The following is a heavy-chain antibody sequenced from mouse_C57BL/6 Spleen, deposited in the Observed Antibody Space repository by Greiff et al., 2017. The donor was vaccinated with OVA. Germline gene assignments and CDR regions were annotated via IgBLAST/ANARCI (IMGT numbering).Heavy chain of an antibody. J-gene: IGHJ2*01. V-gene: IGHV5-4*01. CDR3: ARDGGYDKKGYFDY. CDR2: ISDGGSYT. D-gene: IGHD2-2*01. CDR1: GFTFSSYA. Sequence: EVKVVESGGGLVKPGGSLKLSCAASGFTFSSYAMSWVRQTPEKRLEWVATISDGGSYTYYPDNVKGRFTISRDNAKNNLYLQMSHLKSEDTAMYYCARDGGYDKKGYFDYWGQGTTLTVSS.